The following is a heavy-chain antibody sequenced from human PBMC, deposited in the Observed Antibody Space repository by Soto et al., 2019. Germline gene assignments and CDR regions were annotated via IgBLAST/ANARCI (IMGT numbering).Heavy chain of an antibody. CDR3: ARREGMDVVVPAVNDAFDI. CDR2: IYYSGST. J-gene: IGHJ3*02. D-gene: IGHD2-2*01. CDR1: GGSISGSSYY. Sequence: SETLSLTCTVSGGSISGSSYYWGWIRQPPGKGLEWIGSIYYSGSTYYNPSLKSRVTISVDTSKNQFSLKLSSVTAADTAVYYCARREGMDVVVPAVNDAFDIWGQGTMVTVSS. V-gene: IGHV4-39*01.